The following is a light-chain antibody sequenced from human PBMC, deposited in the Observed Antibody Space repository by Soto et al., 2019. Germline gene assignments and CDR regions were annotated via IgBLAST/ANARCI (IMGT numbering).Light chain of an antibody. V-gene: IGKV3-20*01. Sequence: EIVLTRSPGTLSLSPGERATLSCRASQSVSSSSFAWYQQKPGQAPRLLIYGTSSRATGIPDRFSGSGSGTDFTLTISRLEPEDFAVYYCQQYRSSPPYTFGQGTKLEIK. J-gene: IGKJ2*01. CDR1: QSVSSSS. CDR3: QQYRSSPPYT. CDR2: GTS.